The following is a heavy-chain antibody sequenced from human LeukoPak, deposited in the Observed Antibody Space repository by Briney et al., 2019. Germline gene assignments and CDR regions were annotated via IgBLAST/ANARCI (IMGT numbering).Heavy chain of an antibody. V-gene: IGHV4-4*07. CDR2: IYTSGST. CDR3: ARDQGSIILGYFDY. J-gene: IGHJ4*02. Sequence: SETLSLTCTVSGGSISSYYWSWIRQPAGKGLEWIGRIYTSGSTNYNPSLKSRVTMSVDASKNQFSLKLSSVTAADTAVYYCARDQGSIILGYFDYWGQGTLVTVSS. CDR1: GGSISSYY. D-gene: IGHD1-14*01.